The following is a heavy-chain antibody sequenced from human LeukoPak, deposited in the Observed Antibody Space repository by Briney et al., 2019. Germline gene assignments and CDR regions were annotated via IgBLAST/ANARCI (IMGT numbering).Heavy chain of an antibody. J-gene: IGHJ4*02. CDR3: AKVGSYYDYVWGSYHADY. CDR2: ISYDGSNK. Sequence: HPGRSLRLSCAASGFTFSSYGMHWVRQAPGKGLEWVAVISYDGSNKYYADSVKGRFTISRDNSKNTLYLQMNSLRAEDTAVYYCAKVGSYYDYVWGSYHADYWGQGTLVTVSS. D-gene: IGHD3-16*02. V-gene: IGHV3-30*18. CDR1: GFTFSSYG.